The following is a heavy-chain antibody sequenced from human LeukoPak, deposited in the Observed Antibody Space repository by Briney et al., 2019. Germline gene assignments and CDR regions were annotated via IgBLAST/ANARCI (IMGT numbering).Heavy chain of an antibody. CDR1: GYTFTSYG. J-gene: IGHJ5*02. CDR2: ISAYNGNT. V-gene: IGHV1-18*01. Sequence: GASVKVSCKASGYTFTSYGISWVRQAPGQGLEWMGWISAYNGNTNYAQKLQGRVTMTRDTSMTTAYMELGSLTSEDTAVYFCVRRLDMIEFDPWGQGTLVTASS. CDR3: VRRLDMIEFDP. D-gene: IGHD3-22*01.